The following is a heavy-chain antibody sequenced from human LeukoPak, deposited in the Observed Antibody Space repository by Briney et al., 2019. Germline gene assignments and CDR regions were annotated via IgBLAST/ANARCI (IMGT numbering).Heavy chain of an antibody. Sequence: ASVKVSCKASGYTLTGYYMHWVRQAPGQGLEWMGWINPNSGGTNYAQKFQGRVTMTRDTSISTAYMELSRLRSDDTAVYYCARHHYDFWSGYLYYFDYWGQGTLVTVSS. V-gene: IGHV1-2*02. CDR1: GYTLTGYY. J-gene: IGHJ4*02. D-gene: IGHD3-3*01. CDR2: INPNSGGT. CDR3: ARHHYDFWSGYLYYFDY.